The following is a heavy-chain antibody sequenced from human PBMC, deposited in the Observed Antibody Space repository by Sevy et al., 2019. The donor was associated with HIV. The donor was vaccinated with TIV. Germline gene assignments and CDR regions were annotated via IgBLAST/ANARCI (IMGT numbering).Heavy chain of an antibody. CDR2: ISTTSRTI. D-gene: IGHD3-9*01. J-gene: IGHJ4*02. CDR3: ARVQGVAATGWTPFDS. CDR1: GFTFSAYN. Sequence: GGSLRLSCAASGFTFSAYNMNWVRQAPGKGLEWISYISTTSRTIYYADSVKGRFTVSRDNAKNSLDLLMRSLGTDDTAIYYCARVQGVAATGWTPFDSWGQGALVTVSS. V-gene: IGHV3-48*04.